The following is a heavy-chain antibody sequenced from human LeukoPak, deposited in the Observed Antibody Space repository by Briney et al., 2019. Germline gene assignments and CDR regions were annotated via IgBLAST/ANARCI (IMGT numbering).Heavy chain of an antibody. CDR3: ARTYSGYYNWFDP. J-gene: IGHJ5*02. V-gene: IGHV4-39*01. D-gene: IGHD5-12*01. CDR2: IYYTGGT. CDR1: GGSISSNSYY. Sequence: PSETLSLTCTVSGGSISSNSYYWGWIRQPPGRALEWIGSIYYTGGTSYNPSLNSRVTISVDTAMNQFSLNLSSVTAADTAVYYCARTYSGYYNWFDPWGQGTLVTVSS.